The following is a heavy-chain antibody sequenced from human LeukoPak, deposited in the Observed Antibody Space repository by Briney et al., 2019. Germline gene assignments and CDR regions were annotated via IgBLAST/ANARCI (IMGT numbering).Heavy chain of an antibody. Sequence: GGSLRLSCAASGFTFSSYGMHWVRQAPGKGLEWVAVISYDGNNKYYADSVKGRFTISRDNFNNTLYLQMNSLRGEDTAVYYCARDSSGSWPNWFDPWGQGTLVTVSS. CDR1: GFTFSSYG. J-gene: IGHJ5*02. CDR2: ISYDGNNK. D-gene: IGHD6-13*01. V-gene: IGHV3-30*03. CDR3: ARDSSGSWPNWFDP.